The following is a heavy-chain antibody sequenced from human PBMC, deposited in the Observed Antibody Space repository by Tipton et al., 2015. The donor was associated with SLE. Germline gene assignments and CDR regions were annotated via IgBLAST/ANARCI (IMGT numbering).Heavy chain of an antibody. Sequence: SLRLSCAASGFTFSIHGMHWVRQAPGKGLEWVGRIRSKANSYATAYAASVKGRFTISRDDSKNTAYLQMNSLKTEDTAVYYCTIGRDGYNTPGYFDYWGQGTLVTVSS. CDR2: IRSKANSYAT. CDR3: TIGRDGYNTPGYFDY. D-gene: IGHD5-24*01. V-gene: IGHV3-73*01. CDR1: GFTFSIHG. J-gene: IGHJ4*02.